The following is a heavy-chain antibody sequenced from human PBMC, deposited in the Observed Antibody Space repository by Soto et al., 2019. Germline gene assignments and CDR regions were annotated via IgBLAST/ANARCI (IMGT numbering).Heavy chain of an antibody. J-gene: IGHJ6*02. Sequence: QGQLVESGGGVVQPGRSLRLSCAASGFTFSSYAMHWVRQAPGKGLEWVAVISYDGSNKYYADSVKGRFTISRDNSKNTLYLQMNSLRAEDTAVYYCARGWSSCSSWYLRRGMDVWGQGTTVTVSS. CDR3: ARGWSSCSSWYLRRGMDV. V-gene: IGHV3-30-3*01. D-gene: IGHD6-13*01. CDR1: GFTFSSYA. CDR2: ISYDGSNK.